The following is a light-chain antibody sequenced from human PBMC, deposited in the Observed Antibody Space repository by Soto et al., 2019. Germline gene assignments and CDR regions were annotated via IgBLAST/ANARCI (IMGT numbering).Light chain of an antibody. J-gene: IGKJ1*01. CDR3: MQARQTLRT. V-gene: IGKV2-28*01. Sequence: DIVMTQSPLSLPVTPGEPASISCRSSQSLLDTDGYNYLDWYLQKPGQSPQLLIYLGSNRASGVPDRLSGSGSGTDFTLKISRVEAEDVGVYYCMQARQTLRTFGQGTKVEIK. CDR1: QSLLDTDGYNY. CDR2: LGS.